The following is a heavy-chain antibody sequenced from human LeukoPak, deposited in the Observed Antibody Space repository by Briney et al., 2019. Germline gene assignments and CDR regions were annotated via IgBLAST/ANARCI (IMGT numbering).Heavy chain of an antibody. CDR2: IYYSGST. CDR1: GYSISSGYY. J-gene: IGHJ4*02. CDR3: AREEALGSGSFDY. Sequence: SETLSLTCTVSGYSISSGYYWSWIRQPPGKGLEWIGYIYYSGSTNYNPSLKSRVTISVDTSKNQFSLKLGSVTAADTAVYYCAREEALGSGSFDYWGQGTLVTVSS. V-gene: IGHV4-61*01. D-gene: IGHD1-26*01.